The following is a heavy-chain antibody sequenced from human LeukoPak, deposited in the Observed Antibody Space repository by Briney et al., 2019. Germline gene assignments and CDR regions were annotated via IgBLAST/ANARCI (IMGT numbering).Heavy chain of an antibody. D-gene: IGHD3-22*01. J-gene: IGHJ4*02. CDR3: ARYYDSSGYFDY. V-gene: IGHV1-2*02. CDR1: GFIFTGYF. CDR2: INPNSGGT. Sequence: ASVKVSCKASGFIFTGYFINWVRQAPGQGLEWMGWINPNSGGTNYAQKFQGRVTMTRDTSISTAYMELSRLRSDDTAVYYCARYYDSSGYFDYWGQGTLVTVSS.